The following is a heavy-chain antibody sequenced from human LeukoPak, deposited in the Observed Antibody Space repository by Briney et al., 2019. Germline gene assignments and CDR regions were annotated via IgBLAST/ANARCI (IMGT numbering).Heavy chain of an antibody. CDR2: IYYSGST. Sequence: SETLSLTCTVSGGSISSGDYYWSWIRQPPGKGLEWIGYIYYSGSTCYNPSLKSRVTISVDTSKNQFSLKLSSVTAADTAVYYCARYRSYGVYYFDYWGQGTLVTVSS. V-gene: IGHV4-30-4*01. J-gene: IGHJ4*02. CDR3: ARYRSYGVYYFDY. D-gene: IGHD5-18*01. CDR1: GGSISSGDYY.